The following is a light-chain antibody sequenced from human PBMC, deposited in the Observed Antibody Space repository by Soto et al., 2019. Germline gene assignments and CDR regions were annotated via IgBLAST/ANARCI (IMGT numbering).Light chain of an antibody. V-gene: IGKV3-20*01. J-gene: IGKJ3*01. CDR2: GAS. Sequence: EIVLTQSPGNLSLSPGERATLSCGASQSVSSSYLAWYQQKPGQAPRLLIYGASSRATGIPDRFSGSGSGTDFTLTISRLEPEDFAVYYCQQYGSSPPITFGPGTKVDIK. CDR3: QQYGSSPPIT. CDR1: QSVSSSY.